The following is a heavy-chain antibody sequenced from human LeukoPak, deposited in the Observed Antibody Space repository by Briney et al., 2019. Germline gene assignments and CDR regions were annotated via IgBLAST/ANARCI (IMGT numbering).Heavy chain of an antibody. J-gene: IGHJ4*02. V-gene: IGHV3-53*01. CDR2: IYSGGST. CDR3: TKTGGPWD. CDR1: GFTVSSNY. D-gene: IGHD7-27*01. Sequence: GGSLRLSCAASGFTVSSNYMSWVRQAPGKGLEWVSVIYSGGSTYYADSVKGRFTISRDNPKNTLYLQMNTLGAEDTAVYYCTKTGGPWDWGQGTLVTVSS.